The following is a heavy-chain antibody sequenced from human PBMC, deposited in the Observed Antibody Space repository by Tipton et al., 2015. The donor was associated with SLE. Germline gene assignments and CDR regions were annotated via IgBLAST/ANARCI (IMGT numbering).Heavy chain of an antibody. Sequence: TLSLTCTVYGGSFSDYYWSWIRQSPGKGLERIGEINHSGSTNYNPSLKSRVTISIDTSRNQFSLKLSSVTAADTAVYYCVRGLKSGQLSRRNDAFDIWGQGTNVTVSS. CDR3: VRGLKSGQLSRRNDAFDI. CDR2: INHSGST. D-gene: IGHD3-16*02. J-gene: IGHJ3*02. CDR1: GGSFSDYY. V-gene: IGHV4-34*01.